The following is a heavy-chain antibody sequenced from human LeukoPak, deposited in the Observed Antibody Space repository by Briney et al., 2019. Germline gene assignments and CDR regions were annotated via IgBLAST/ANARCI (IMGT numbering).Heavy chain of an antibody. V-gene: IGHV3-11*01. CDR3: ARESDSSGYQPEAAFDI. CDR2: ISSSGSTI. D-gene: IGHD3-22*01. J-gene: IGHJ3*02. CDR1: GFTFSDYS. Sequence: GGSLRLSCAASGFTFSDYSMSWIRQAPGKGLEWVSYISSSGSTIYYADSVKGRFTSSRDNAKNSLYLQMNSLRAEDTAVYYCARESDSSGYQPEAAFDIWGQGTMVTVSS.